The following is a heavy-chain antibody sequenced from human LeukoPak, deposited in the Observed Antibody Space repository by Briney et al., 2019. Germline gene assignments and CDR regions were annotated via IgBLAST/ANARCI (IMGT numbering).Heavy chain of an antibody. D-gene: IGHD6-19*01. V-gene: IGHV4-34*01. CDR2: INHSGST. J-gene: IGHJ4*02. Sequence: PSETLSLTCAVYGGSFSGYYWSWIRQPPGKGLEWIGEINHSGSTNYNPSLKSRVTISVDTSKNQFSLKLSSVTAADTAVYYCARDVIVTVMAGFDYWGQGTLVTVSS. CDR1: GGSFSGYY. CDR3: ARDVIVTVMAGFDY.